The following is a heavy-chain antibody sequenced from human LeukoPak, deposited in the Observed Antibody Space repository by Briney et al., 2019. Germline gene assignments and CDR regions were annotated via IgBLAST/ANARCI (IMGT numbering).Heavy chain of an antibody. CDR2: IYPGDSDT. CDR1: GYTFTAYW. J-gene: IGHJ4*02. V-gene: IGHV5-51*01. Sequence: GESLKISYKGSGYTFTAYWIGWVRQMPGKGLEWMGIIYPGDSDTRYSPSFQGQVTISADKSINTAYLQWSSLKASDTAMYYCARPTSGGYDSSFDYWGQGTLVTVSS. D-gene: IGHD6-6*01. CDR3: ARPTSGGYDSSFDY.